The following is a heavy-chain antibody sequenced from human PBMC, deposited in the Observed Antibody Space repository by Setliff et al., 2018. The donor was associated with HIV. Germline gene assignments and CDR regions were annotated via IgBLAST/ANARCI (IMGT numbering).Heavy chain of an antibody. J-gene: IGHJ4*02. CDR3: AKGSYSSGRYDNYLDY. CDR1: GFTFNNAW. Sequence: PGGSLRLSCAASGFTFNNAWMTWVRQAPGKGLEWVGHIKSKTDGGTTDYAAHVKGRFTISRDDSKTTLYLQMNSLRVEDTAVYYCAKGSYSSGRYDNYLDYWGQGALVTVSS. D-gene: IGHD3-22*01. V-gene: IGHV3-15*01. CDR2: IKSKTDGGTT.